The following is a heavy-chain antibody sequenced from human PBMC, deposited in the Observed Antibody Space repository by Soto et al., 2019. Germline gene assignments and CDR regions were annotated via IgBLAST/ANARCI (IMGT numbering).Heavy chain of an antibody. Sequence: SETLCLTCGVSGYSISGSNWWGWIRQPPGKGLEWIGYIYYSGTTYYNPSLKSRVTMSVDTSKNQFSLKLTSVTAVDTAVYYCARREIQGPIDYWGHGTLVTVS. V-gene: IGHV4-28*01. J-gene: IGHJ4*01. CDR3: ARREIQGPIDY. CDR2: IYYSGTT. CDR1: GYSISGSNW. D-gene: IGHD1-26*01.